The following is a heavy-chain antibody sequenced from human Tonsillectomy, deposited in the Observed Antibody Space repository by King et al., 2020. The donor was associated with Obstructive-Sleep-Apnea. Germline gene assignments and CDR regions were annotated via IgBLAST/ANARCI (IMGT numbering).Heavy chain of an antibody. J-gene: IGHJ5*02. D-gene: IGHD6-13*01. CDR2: ISYDGSEK. V-gene: IGHV3-30*03. CDR1: GFTFSNYG. Sequence: QVQLVESGGGVVQPGRSLRLSCAASGFTFSNYGMHWVRQAPGEGLEWVAIISYDGSEKYYADSLKGRFTISRDNSKSTLYLQMNSLRPEDTAVYYCGGYNWFDPWGQGTLVTVSS. CDR3: GGYNWFDP.